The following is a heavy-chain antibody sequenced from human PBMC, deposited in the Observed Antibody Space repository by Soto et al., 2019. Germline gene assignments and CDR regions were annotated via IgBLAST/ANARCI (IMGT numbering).Heavy chain of an antibody. J-gene: IGHJ4*02. D-gene: IGHD3-22*01. CDR3: ARVFYYDSSGRRHFDY. CDR2: ISAYNGNT. CDR1: GYTFTSYG. Sequence: ASVKVSCKASGYTFTSYGISWVRQAPGQGLEWMGWISAYNGNTNYAQKLQGRVTMTTDTSTSTAYMELRSLRSDDTAVYYCARVFYYDSSGRRHFDYWGQGTLVTVSS. V-gene: IGHV1-18*01.